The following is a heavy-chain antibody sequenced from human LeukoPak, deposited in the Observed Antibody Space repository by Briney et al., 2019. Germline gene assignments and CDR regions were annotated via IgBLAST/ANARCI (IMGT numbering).Heavy chain of an antibody. J-gene: IGHJ4*02. CDR1: VGTFSSYT. Sequence: ASVKVSCKASVGTFSSYTISWVRQATGQGLEWMGRIIPILGIANYAQKFQGRVTITADKSTSTAYMELSSLRSEDTAVYYCARDRSSFSFDYWGQGTLVTVSS. CDR2: IIPILGIA. D-gene: IGHD6-6*01. V-gene: IGHV1-69*04. CDR3: ARDRSSFSFDY.